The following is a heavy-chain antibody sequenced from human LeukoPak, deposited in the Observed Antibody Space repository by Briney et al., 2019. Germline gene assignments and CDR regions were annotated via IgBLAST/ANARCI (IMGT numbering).Heavy chain of an antibody. J-gene: IGHJ4*02. Sequence: GGSLRLSCAAPGFTFSSYWMSWVRQAPGKGLEWVANIKQDGSEKYYVDSVKGRFTISRDNAKNSQYLQMNSLRAEDTAVYYCAREDSGSFNNVDYWGQGTLVTVSS. CDR2: IKQDGSEK. V-gene: IGHV3-7*01. CDR1: GFTFSSYW. D-gene: IGHD1-26*01. CDR3: AREDSGSFNNVDY.